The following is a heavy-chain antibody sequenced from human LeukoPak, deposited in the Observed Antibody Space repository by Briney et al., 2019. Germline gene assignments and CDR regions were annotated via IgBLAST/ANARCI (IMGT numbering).Heavy chain of an antibody. CDR2: ISGSGDST. CDR1: GFTFSSYA. J-gene: IGHJ4*02. D-gene: IGHD6-19*01. V-gene: IGHV3-23*01. CDR3: AKDKSQWLVGTLGY. Sequence: PGGSLRLSCAASGFTFSSYAMSWVRQAPGKGLEWVSAISGSGDSTYYADSVQGRFTISRDNFKNTLYLKMNSLRAEDTAVYYCAKDKSQWLVGTLGYWGQGTLVTVSS.